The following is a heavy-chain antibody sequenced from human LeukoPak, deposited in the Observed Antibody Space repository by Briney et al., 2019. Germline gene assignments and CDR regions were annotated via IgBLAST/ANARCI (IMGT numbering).Heavy chain of an antibody. CDR2: IKQDGREK. Sequence: GGSLRLSCAASGFNFNSCWMSWVRQAPGKGLEWVAHIKQDGREKDYVDSVKGRFTISRFNAKNSLYLEMNSLRVEDTAVYYCARATQGYFDYWGQGALVTVSS. CDR1: GFNFNSCW. CDR3: ARATQGYFDY. J-gene: IGHJ4*02. V-gene: IGHV3-7*04.